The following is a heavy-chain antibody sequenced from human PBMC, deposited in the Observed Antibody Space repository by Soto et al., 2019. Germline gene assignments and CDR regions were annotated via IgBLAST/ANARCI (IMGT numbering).Heavy chain of an antibody. CDR2: ISASAGIT. J-gene: IGHJ4*02. Sequence: EVQLLESGGGLVQRGGSLRLSCAAFGFTFSDYAMTWVRQAPGKGLEWVSVISASAGITDYADSVKGRVTISRDNFNNTLYLQMNSLRVEDTAVYYCAKVGRITTVVSHFDFWGRGALVIVSS. CDR1: GFTFSDYA. CDR3: AKVGRITTVVSHFDF. V-gene: IGHV3-23*01. D-gene: IGHD4-17*01.